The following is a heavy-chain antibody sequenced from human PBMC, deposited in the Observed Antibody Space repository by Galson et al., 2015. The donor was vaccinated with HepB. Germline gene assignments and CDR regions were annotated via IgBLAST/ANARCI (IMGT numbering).Heavy chain of an antibody. V-gene: IGHV5-10-1*01. D-gene: IGHD2-2*01. CDR3: ARYRARGSIVVVPVDYYYYGMDV. CDR2: IDPSDSYT. J-gene: IGHJ6*02. Sequence: QSGAEVKKPGESLRISCKGSGYSFTSYWISWVRQMPGKGLEWMGRIDPSDSYTNYSPSFQGHVTISADKSISTAYLQWSSLKASDTAMYYCARYRARGSIVVVPVDYYYYGMDVWGQGTTVTVSS. CDR1: GYSFTSYW.